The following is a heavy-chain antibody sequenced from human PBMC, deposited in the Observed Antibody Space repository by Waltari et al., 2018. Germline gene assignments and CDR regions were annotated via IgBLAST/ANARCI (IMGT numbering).Heavy chain of an antibody. D-gene: IGHD5-18*01. Sequence: SGNYWNWIRQPPGKGLEWIGEINHSGAATYNPSLKSRVTISIDTSKNQFSLKLNSVTAADTAVYYCARGPDRAKAGIDWGQGTLVTVSS. CDR1: SGNY. CDR3: ARGPDRAKAGID. V-gene: IGHV4-34*01. J-gene: IGHJ4*02. CDR2: INHSGAA.